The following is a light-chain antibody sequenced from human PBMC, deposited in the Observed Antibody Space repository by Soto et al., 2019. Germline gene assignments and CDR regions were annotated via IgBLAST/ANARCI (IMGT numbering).Light chain of an antibody. CDR3: QQRSNWPSIT. CDR1: QSVSNNH. J-gene: IGKJ5*01. Sequence: IVLTQSPGTLSLSPGERATLSCRASQSVSNNHLAWYQQKPGQAPRLLIYGASNRATGIPDRFSGSGSGTDFTLTINSLEPEDFAVYYCQQRSNWPSITFGQGTRLEIK. V-gene: IGKV3D-20*02. CDR2: GAS.